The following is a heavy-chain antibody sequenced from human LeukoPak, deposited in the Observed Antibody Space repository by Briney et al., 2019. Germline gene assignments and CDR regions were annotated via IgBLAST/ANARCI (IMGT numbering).Heavy chain of an antibody. Sequence: PSETLSLTCTVSGGSISGSYWSWIRQPPGKGLEWIGYIYYSGSTNYNPSLKSRVTISVDTSKNQFSLKLSSVTAADTAVYYCARGNAGDYWGQGTLVTVSS. CDR1: GGSISGSY. CDR2: IYYSGST. CDR3: ARGNAGDY. J-gene: IGHJ4*02. D-gene: IGHD1-1*01. V-gene: IGHV4-59*01.